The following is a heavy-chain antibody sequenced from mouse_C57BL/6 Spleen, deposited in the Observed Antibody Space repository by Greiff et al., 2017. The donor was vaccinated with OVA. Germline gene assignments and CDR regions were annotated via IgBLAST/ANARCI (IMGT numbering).Heavy chain of an antibody. J-gene: IGHJ2*01. Sequence: VQLQQSGPELVKPGASVTMSCTASGYTFPDYNMHWVKQSHGKSLEWIGYINPNNGGTSYNQKFKGKATLTVNKSSSTTYMELRSLTSEDSAVYYCARGGPGGYFDYWGQGTTLTVSS. CDR3: ARGGPGGYFDY. CDR2: INPNNGGT. CDR1: GYTFPDYN. V-gene: IGHV1-22*01.